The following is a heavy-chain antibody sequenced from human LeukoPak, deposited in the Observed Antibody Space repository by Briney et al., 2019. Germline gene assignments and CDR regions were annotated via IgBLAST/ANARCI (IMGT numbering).Heavy chain of an antibody. CDR3: AKDYSGYYDSSGYYSDDAFDI. CDR1: GFTFSSYA. D-gene: IGHD3-22*01. J-gene: IGHJ3*02. Sequence: GGSLRLSCAASGFTFSSYAMSWVRQAPGQGLELVSTMSGSGGGTYYADSVKDRFTISRDNSKNTLYLQMNSLRAEDTAVYYCAKDYSGYYDSSGYYSDDAFDIWGQGTMVTVSS. CDR2: MSGSGGGT. V-gene: IGHV3-23*01.